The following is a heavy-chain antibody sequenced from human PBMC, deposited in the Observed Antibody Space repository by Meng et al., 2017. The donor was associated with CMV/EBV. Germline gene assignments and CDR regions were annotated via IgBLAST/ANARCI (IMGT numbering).Heavy chain of an antibody. CDR2: ISGSGGST. J-gene: IGHJ5*02. D-gene: IGHD2-8*02. V-gene: IGHV3-23*01. Sequence: GESLKISCAASGFTFSSYAMSWVRQAPGKGLEWVSAISGSGGSTYYADSVKGRFTISRDNSKNTLYLQMNSLRAEDTAVYYCAKELGRGSGGFSWFDPWGQGTLVTSPQ. CDR1: GFTFSSYA. CDR3: AKELGRGSGGFSWFDP.